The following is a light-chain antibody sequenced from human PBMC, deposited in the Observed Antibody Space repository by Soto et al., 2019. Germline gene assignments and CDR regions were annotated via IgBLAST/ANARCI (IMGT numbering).Light chain of an antibody. CDR1: QSISTW. CDR3: QHSWT. CDR2: DAS. Sequence: DIQMTQSPSTLSASVGYRVTIICRASQSISTWLAWYQLKPGKAPKLLIYDASTLEGGVPSRFSGIGSGTEFTLTISGLQPDDFATYYCQHSWTFGQGTKVDIK. V-gene: IGKV1-5*02. J-gene: IGKJ1*01.